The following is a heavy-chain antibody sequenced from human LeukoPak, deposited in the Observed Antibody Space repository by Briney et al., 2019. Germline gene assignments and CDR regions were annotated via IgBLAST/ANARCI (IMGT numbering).Heavy chain of an antibody. D-gene: IGHD3-9*01. J-gene: IGHJ4*02. CDR2: IIPILGIA. CDR3: ARDRTYYDILTGYSPRYYFDY. CDR1: GGTFSSYA. Sequence: GASVKVSCKASGGTFSSYAISWVRQAPGQGLEWMGRIIPILGIASYAQKFQGRVTMTRDTSTSTVYMELSSLRSEDTAVYYCARDRTYYDILTGYSPRYYFDYWGQGTLVTVSS. V-gene: IGHV1-69*04.